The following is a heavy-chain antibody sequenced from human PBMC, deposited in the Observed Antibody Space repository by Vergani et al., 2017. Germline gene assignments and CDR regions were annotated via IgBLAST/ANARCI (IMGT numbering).Heavy chain of an antibody. CDR2: ISSSSSTI. V-gene: IGHV3-48*01. J-gene: IGHJ4*02. Sequence: EVQLVDSGGGLVQPGGSLRLSCAASGFTFSSYSMNWVRQAPGKGLEWVSYISSSSSTIYYADSVKGRFTISRDNAKNSLYLQMNSLRAEDTAVYYCARGDYRVFDYWGQGTLVTVSS. CDR3: ARGDYRVFDY. D-gene: IGHD4-17*01. CDR1: GFTFSSYS.